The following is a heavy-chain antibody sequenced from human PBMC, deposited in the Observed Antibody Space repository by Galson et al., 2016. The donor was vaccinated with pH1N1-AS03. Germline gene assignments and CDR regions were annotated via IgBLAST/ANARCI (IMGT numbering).Heavy chain of an antibody. D-gene: IGHD6-19*01. V-gene: IGHV5-51*01. CDR3: ARRISVTGREFDS. Sequence: QSGAAVTKPGESLKISCKASASTFANYWIVWVRQMPGKGLEWLGIMSPANFEPRYRPSFQGHVTISADTSINTAYLQWSSLRASDTAMYYCARRISVTGREFDSWGQGTLVTVSS. J-gene: IGHJ5*01. CDR1: ASTFANYW. CDR2: MSPANFEP.